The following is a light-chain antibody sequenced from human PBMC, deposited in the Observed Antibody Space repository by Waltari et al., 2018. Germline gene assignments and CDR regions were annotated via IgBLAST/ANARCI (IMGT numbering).Light chain of an antibody. V-gene: IGKV3-15*01. CDR3: QQYDNWLGT. J-gene: IGKJ1*01. Sequence: EIVMTQSPATLSVFPGERATLSCGASQSIRSNLAWYQHKPGQAPRLLIYGASTRATGIPARFSGSGSGTEFTLTICSLQSEDFAVYFCQQYDNWLGTFGQGTKVEIK. CDR2: GAS. CDR1: QSIRSN.